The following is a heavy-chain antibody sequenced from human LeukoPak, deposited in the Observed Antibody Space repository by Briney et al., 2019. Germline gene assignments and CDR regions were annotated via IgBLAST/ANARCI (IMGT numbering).Heavy chain of an antibody. D-gene: IGHD3-10*01. Sequence: PGGSLRLSCAASGFTPYLHGMSWARQAPGRGLEWVSGINWNGGSTGYADSVKGRFTISRDNAKNSLYLQMNSLRVEDTALYYCAREGGSGSYYAIDYWGQGTLVTVSS. J-gene: IGHJ4*02. CDR1: GFTPYLHG. CDR3: AREGGSGSYYAIDY. V-gene: IGHV3-20*04. CDR2: INWNGGST.